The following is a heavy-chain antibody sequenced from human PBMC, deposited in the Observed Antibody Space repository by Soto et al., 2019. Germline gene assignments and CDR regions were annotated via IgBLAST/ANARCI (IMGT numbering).Heavy chain of an antibody. CDR2: ISGSGGST. J-gene: IGHJ3*02. CDR1: GFTFSSYA. Sequence: GGSLRLSCAASGFTFSSYAMSWVRQAPGKGLEWVSAISGSGGSTYYADSVKGRFTISRDNSKNTLYLQMNSLRAEDTAVYYCAKALSLRGYCSGGSCRYAFDIWGQGTMVTVSS. V-gene: IGHV3-23*01. D-gene: IGHD2-15*01. CDR3: AKALSLRGYCSGGSCRYAFDI.